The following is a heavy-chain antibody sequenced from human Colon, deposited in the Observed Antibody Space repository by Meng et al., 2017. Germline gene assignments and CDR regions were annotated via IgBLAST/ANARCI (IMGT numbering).Heavy chain of an antibody. V-gene: IGHV4-31*03. CDR3: ARGLKGSLKF. CDR2: IYYGGSA. CDR1: GDSITRGGYH. Sequence: QVQLQESGPGLVTPSQPLSLLCSVSGDSITRGGYHWSWVRQRPGRGLEWVGHIYYGGSAFYNPALRSRLTMSTDRSANQFSLRVTSVTAADTATYFCARGLKGSLKFWGQGALVTVSS. J-gene: IGHJ4*02. D-gene: IGHD3-10*01.